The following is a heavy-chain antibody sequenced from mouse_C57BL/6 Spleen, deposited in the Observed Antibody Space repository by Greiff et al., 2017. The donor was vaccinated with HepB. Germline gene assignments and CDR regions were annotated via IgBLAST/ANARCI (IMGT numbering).Heavy chain of an antibody. J-gene: IGHJ4*01. Sequence: QVQLKQSGAELVKPGASVKISCKASGYAFSSYWMNWVKQRPGKGLEWIGQIYPGDGDTNYNGKFKGKATLTADKSSSTAYMQLSSLTSEDSAVYFCARSSSGYRAMDYWGQGTSVTVSS. CDR1: GYAFSSYW. V-gene: IGHV1-80*01. CDR2: IYPGDGDT. CDR3: ARSSSGYRAMDY. D-gene: IGHD3-2*02.